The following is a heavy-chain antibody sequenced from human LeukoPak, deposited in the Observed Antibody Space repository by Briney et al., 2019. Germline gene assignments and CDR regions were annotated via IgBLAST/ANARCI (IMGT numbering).Heavy chain of an antibody. V-gene: IGHV4-4*07. CDR2: IDTSGNT. Sequence: SETLSLTCTVSGGSIISYYWSWIRQPAGKGLEWIGRIDTSGNTNYNPSLKSRITMSVDTSKNQFSLKLSSVTAADTAVYYCAREIVGATPDYGMDVWGQGTTVTVSS. D-gene: IGHD1-26*01. CDR1: GGSIISYY. J-gene: IGHJ6*02. CDR3: AREIVGATPDYGMDV.